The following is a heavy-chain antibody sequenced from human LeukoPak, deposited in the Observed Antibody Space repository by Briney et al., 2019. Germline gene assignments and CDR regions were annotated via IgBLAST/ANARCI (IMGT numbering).Heavy chain of an antibody. V-gene: IGHV3-23*01. D-gene: IGHD2-21*01. CDR3: SKPGYCDGDKCYYSV. Sequence: GGSLRLSCAASGFSFSDCAMKWVRHPPGKGREGVSSRSASSHLIDYTDSVKGRFTISSNNSKNTLYLQMTSLRAEDTAIYYCSKPGYCDGDKCYYSVWGRGTLVTVSS. CDR1: GFSFSDCA. J-gene: IGHJ4*02. CDR2: RSASSHLI.